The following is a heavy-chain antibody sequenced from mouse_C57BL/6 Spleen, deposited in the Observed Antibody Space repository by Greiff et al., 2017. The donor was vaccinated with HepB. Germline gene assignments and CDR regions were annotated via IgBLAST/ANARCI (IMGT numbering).Heavy chain of an antibody. J-gene: IGHJ4*01. CDR3: ARGYYAMDY. Sequence: VKLQESGAELARPGASVKLSCKASGYTFTSYGISWVKQRTGQGLEWIGEIYPRSGNTYYNEKFKGKATMTADKSSSTAYVELRSLTSEDSAVYFCARGYYAMDYWGQGTSVTVSS. CDR1: GYTFTSYG. V-gene: IGHV1-81*01. CDR2: IYPRSGNT.